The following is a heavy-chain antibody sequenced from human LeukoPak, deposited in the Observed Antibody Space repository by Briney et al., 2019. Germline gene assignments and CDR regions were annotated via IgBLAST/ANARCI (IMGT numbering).Heavy chain of an antibody. CDR2: INPSGGGT. J-gene: IGHJ4*02. D-gene: IGHD5-12*01. CDR3: ASGGYDWDAYDY. V-gene: IGHV1-46*04. CDR1: GNSY. Sequence: ASVKVSCKASGNSYIHWVRQAPGQGLEWMEMINPSGGGTSYAQKLQGRVTMTRDRSTSIVYMELSSLRSEDTAVYFCASGGYDWDAYDYWGQGTPVTVSS.